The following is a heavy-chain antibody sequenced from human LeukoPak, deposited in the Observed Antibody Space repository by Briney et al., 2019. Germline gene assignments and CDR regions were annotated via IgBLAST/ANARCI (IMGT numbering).Heavy chain of an antibody. Sequence: GGSLRLSCAASGFTFSSYAMHWVRQAPGKGLEWVAVISYDGSNKYYADSVEGRFTISRDNSKNTLYLQMNSLRAEDTAVYYCARGSQYSSSWYVFNYFDYWGQGTLVTVSS. D-gene: IGHD6-13*01. V-gene: IGHV3-30-3*01. CDR2: ISYDGSNK. CDR1: GFTFSSYA. CDR3: ARGSQYSSSWYVFNYFDY. J-gene: IGHJ4*02.